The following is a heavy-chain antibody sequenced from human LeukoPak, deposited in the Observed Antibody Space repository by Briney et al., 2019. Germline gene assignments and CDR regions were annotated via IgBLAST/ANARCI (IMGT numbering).Heavy chain of an antibody. CDR2: IKQDGSAK. CDR3: ARGDFGRYAFDF. Sequence: PGGSLRLSCAASGFIFSSYWMSWVRQAPGKGLEWVANIKQDGSAKYYVDSVKGRFTISRDNAKNSLYLQMDSLRAEDTAVYYCARGDFGRYAFDFWGQGTMVTVSS. D-gene: IGHD2/OR15-2a*01. CDR1: GFIFSSYW. V-gene: IGHV3-7*03. J-gene: IGHJ3*01.